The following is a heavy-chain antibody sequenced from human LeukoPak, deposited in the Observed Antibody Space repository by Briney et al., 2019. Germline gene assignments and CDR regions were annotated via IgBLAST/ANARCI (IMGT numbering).Heavy chain of an antibody. J-gene: IGHJ6*02. D-gene: IGHD2-21*02. CDR2: IYSGGST. CDR3: ARGYCGGDCYSSYYHYGMDV. V-gene: IGHV3-53*01. Sequence: PGGSLRLSCAASGFTVSSNYMSWVRQAPGKGLEWVSVIYSGGSTYYADSVKGRFTISRDNSKNTLYLQMNSLRAEDTAVYYCARGYCGGDCYSSYYHYGMDVWGQGTTVTVSS. CDR1: GFTVSSNY.